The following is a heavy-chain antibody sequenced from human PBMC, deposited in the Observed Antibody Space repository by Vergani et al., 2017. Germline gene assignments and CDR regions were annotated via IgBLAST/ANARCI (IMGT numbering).Heavy chain of an antibody. CDR3: ARGVEY. CDR1: GFTFSSYW. Sequence: EVQLVESGGGLVQPGGSLRLSCAASGFTFSSYWMHWVRQAPGKGLVWISRINTDGTRTSYADTVQGRFTISRDNAKNTLSLQMNSLRAEDTAVYYCARGVEYWGQGTLVTVSS. D-gene: IGHD2-15*01. CDR2: INTDGTRT. V-gene: IGHV3-74*01. J-gene: IGHJ4*02.